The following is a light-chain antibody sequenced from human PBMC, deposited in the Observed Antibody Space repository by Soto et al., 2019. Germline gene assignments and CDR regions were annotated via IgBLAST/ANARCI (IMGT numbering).Light chain of an antibody. V-gene: IGKV1-17*01. CDR2: TAS. CDR1: QAIRND. Sequence: DIKMTKSPSSLCASVGDRITITCRASQAIRNDLGWYKQKPGKAPKRLIYTASSLQSGVPARFSGSGSGTEFTRTISGLQTEDFETYYGVQDNTYPRYTFGQGTKLEIQ. J-gene: IGKJ2*01. CDR3: VQDNTYPRYT.